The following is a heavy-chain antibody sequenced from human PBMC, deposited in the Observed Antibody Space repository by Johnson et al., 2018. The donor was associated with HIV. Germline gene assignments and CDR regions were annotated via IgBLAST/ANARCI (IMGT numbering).Heavy chain of an antibody. CDR3: ARDESGSSWAFDI. J-gene: IGHJ3*02. V-gene: IGHV3-13*01. Sequence: EQLVESGGGLVQPGGSLRLSCAASGFTFSSYDMHWVRQAAGKGLEWVSAIGTAGDTYYPGSVKGRFTISRDNARNSLFLQMNSLRAEDTALYYCARDESGSSWAFDIWGQGTMVTVSS. D-gene: IGHD6-13*01. CDR1: GFTFSSYD. CDR2: IGTAGDT.